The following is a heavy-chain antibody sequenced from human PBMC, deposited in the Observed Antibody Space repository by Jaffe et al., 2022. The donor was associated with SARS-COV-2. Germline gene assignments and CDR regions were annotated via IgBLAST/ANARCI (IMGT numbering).Heavy chain of an antibody. CDR3: VKYSAAWYNEA. V-gene: IGHV3-23*01. CDR1: GFTFTSYA. D-gene: IGHD1-26*01. J-gene: IGHJ5*02. CDR2: INDIGVST. Sequence: EVQLLESGGGLIQPGGSLRLSCATSGFTFTSYAMGWVRQAPGKGLEWVSSINDIGVSTYYADSVKGRFTIFKDNSKNTLFLQLNSLRAEDTALYYCVKYSAAWYNEAWGQGTLVSVSS.